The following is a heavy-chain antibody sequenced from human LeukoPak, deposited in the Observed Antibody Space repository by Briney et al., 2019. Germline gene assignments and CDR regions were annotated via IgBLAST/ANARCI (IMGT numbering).Heavy chain of an antibody. CDR3: GSGSSLHRDAFDI. CDR1: GGTFSSYA. Sequence: GASVKVSCKASGGTFSSYAISWVRQAPGQGLEWMGRIIPILGIANYAQKFQGRVTITADKSTSTAYMELSSLRSEDTAVYYCGSGSSLHRDAFDIWGQGTMVTVSS. J-gene: IGHJ3*02. D-gene: IGHD1-26*01. CDR2: IIPILGIA. V-gene: IGHV1-69*04.